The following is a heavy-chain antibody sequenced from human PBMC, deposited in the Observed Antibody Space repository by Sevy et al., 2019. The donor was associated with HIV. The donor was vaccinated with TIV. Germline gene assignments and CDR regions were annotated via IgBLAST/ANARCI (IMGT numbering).Heavy chain of an antibody. CDR3: AREIRITIFGVVTYYYGMDV. J-gene: IGHJ6*02. V-gene: IGHV3-11*01. CDR1: GFTFSDYY. D-gene: IGHD3-3*01. CDR2: ISSSGSTI. Sequence: GGSLRLSCAASGFTFSDYYMSWIRQAPGKGLEWVSYISSSGSTIYYADSVKGRFTNSRDNAKNSLYLQMNSLRAEDTAVYYCAREIRITIFGVVTYYYGMDVWGQGTTVTVSS.